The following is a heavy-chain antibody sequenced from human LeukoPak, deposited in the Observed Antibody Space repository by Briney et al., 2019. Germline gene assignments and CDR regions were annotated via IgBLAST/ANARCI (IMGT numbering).Heavy chain of an antibody. CDR1: GFSVTTDSYC. Sequence: ASETLSLTCTVSGFSVTTDSYCWGWIRQPPGKGLEWIGYDYCGGNTNYDPSLKRRVTISVDTSKNQFSLTLTSVTAADTAVYFCARDHFGSLDSWGQGILVTVSS. J-gene: IGHJ4*02. CDR3: ARDHFGSLDS. V-gene: IGHV4-61*01. D-gene: IGHD3-10*01. CDR2: DYCGGNT.